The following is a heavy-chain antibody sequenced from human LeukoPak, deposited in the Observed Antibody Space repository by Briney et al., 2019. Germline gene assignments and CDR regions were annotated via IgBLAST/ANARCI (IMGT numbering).Heavy chain of an antibody. CDR2: ISYDGSNK. CDR1: GFTFSSYG. J-gene: IGHJ6*03. D-gene: IGHD5-18*01. V-gene: IGHV3-30*18. CDR3: AKAGGGYSYNYYYYMDV. Sequence: GGSLRLSCAASGFTFSSYGMHWVRQAPGKGLEWVAVISYDGSNKYYADSVKGRFTISRDNSKNTLYLQMNSLRAEDTAVYYCAKAGGGYSYNYYYYMDVWGKGTTVTVSS.